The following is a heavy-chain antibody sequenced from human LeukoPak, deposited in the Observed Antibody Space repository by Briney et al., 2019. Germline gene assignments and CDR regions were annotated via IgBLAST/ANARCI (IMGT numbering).Heavy chain of an antibody. V-gene: IGHV4-39*07. J-gene: IGHJ5*02. CDR1: GGSISSSSYY. CDR3: ARRRVGAARHWFDP. D-gene: IGHD2-15*01. CDR2: IYYSGST. Sequence: SETLSLTCTVSGGSISSSSYYWGWIRQPPGKGLEWIGSIYYSGSTNYNPSLKSRVTISVDTSKNQFSLKLSSVTAADTAVYYCARRRVGAARHWFDPWGQGTLVTVSS.